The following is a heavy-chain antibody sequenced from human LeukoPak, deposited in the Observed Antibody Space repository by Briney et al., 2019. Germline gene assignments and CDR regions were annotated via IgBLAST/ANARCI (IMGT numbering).Heavy chain of an antibody. CDR2: IYYSGST. D-gene: IGHD2-2*01. V-gene: IGHV4-39*07. J-gene: IGHJ6*03. Sequence: SETLSLTCTVSGGSISSSSYYWGWIRQPPGKGLEWIGSIYYSGSTYYSPSLRSRVTISVDTSKNQFSLKLSSVTAADTAVYYCARGGADIVVVPAAKACPHYYYMDVWGKGTTVTVS. CDR1: GGSISSSSYY. CDR3: ARGGADIVVVPAAKACPHYYYMDV.